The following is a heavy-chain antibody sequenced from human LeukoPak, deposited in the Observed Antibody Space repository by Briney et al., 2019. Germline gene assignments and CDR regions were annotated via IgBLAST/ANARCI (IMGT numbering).Heavy chain of an antibody. CDR2: IIPIFGTA. Sequence: AASVKVSCKASGGTFSSYAISWERQPPGQGLEWMGGIIPIFGTANYAQKFQGRVTITADKSTSTAYMELSSLRSEDTAVYYCASRYSSGWLGYMDVWGKGTTVTVSS. CDR1: GGTFSSYA. D-gene: IGHD6-19*01. J-gene: IGHJ6*03. V-gene: IGHV1-69*06. CDR3: ASRYSSGWLGYMDV.